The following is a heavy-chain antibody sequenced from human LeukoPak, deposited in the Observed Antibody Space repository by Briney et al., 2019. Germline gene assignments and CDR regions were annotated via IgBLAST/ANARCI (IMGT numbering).Heavy chain of an antibody. V-gene: IGHV3-23*01. J-gene: IGHJ5*02. CDR2: ISGSGGST. Sequence: GGSLRLSCAASGFTFSSYAMSWVRQAPGKGLEWVSAISGSGGSTYYADSVKGRFTISRDNSKNTLYLQMNSLRAEDTAVYYCAKGVDFWSGSIGWFDPWGQGTLVAVSS. CDR1: GFTFSSYA. D-gene: IGHD3-3*01. CDR3: AKGVDFWSGSIGWFDP.